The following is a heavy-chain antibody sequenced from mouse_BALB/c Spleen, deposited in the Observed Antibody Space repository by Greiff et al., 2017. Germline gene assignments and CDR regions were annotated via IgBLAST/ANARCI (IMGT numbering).Heavy chain of an antibody. CDR3: ARKSPDSSGYGFCAMDY. V-gene: IGHV2-4-1*01. CDR2: IWSGGST. D-gene: IGHD3-2*01. Sequence: VQRVESGPGLVQPSQSLSITCTVSGFSLTSYGVHWVRQSPGKGLEWLGVIWSGGSTDYNAAFISRLSISKDNSKSQVFFKMNRLQADDTAIYYCARKSPDSSGYGFCAMDYWGQGTSVTVSS. CDR1: GFSLTSYG. J-gene: IGHJ4*01.